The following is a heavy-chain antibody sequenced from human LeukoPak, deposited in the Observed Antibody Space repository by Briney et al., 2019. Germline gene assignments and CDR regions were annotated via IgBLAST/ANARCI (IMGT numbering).Heavy chain of an antibody. Sequence: GGSLRLSCAASGFTFSSYAMSWVRQAPGKGLEWVSVIYNGGTTYYADSVKGRFTISRDNSKSTLFVYLQMNSLRTDDTAVYYCAGGGEAARSLHYWGQGTLVTVSS. V-gene: IGHV3-66*02. CDR2: IYNGGTT. J-gene: IGHJ4*02. CDR3: AGGGEAARSLHY. D-gene: IGHD6-6*01. CDR1: GFTFSSYA.